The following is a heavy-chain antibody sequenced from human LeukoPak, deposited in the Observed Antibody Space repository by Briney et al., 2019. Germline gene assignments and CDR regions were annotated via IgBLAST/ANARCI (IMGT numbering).Heavy chain of an antibody. D-gene: IGHD5-18*01. CDR1: GFTFSSYS. CDR3: ARHVPGYSYGYDY. J-gene: IGHJ4*02. CDR2: ISSSSSYI. Sequence: KTGGSPRLSCAASGFTFSSYSMNWVRQAPGKGLEWVSSISSSSSYIYYADSVKGRFTISRDNAKNSLYLQMNSLRAEDTAVYYCARHVPGYSYGYDYWGQGTLVTVSS. V-gene: IGHV3-21*01.